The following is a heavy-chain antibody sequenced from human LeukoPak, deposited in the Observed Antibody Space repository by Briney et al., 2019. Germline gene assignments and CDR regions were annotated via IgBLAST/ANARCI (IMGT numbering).Heavy chain of an antibody. CDR1: GFTFDSYW. CDR2: IKEDGSEK. D-gene: IGHD2-2*01. Sequence: GGSLRLSCAASGFTFDSYWMSWARQAPGKGLEWVANIKEDGSEKYYVDSVKGRFTISRDNAKNSLYLQMNSLRDEGTAIYYCAREIGSAARGRWGRGTLVTVSS. CDR3: AREIGSAARGR. V-gene: IGHV3-7*05. J-gene: IGHJ4*02.